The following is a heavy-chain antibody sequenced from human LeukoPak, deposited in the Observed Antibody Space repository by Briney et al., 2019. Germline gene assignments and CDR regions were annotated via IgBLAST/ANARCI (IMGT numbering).Heavy chain of an antibody. D-gene: IGHD4-17*01. Sequence: HPGGSLRLSCAASGFTFSSYAMSWVRQAPGKGLEWVSAISGSGGSTYYADSVKGRFTISRDNSKNTLYLQMNSLRAEDMAVYYCARGGVDDYGDSLGFFGYWGQGTRVTVSS. V-gene: IGHV3-23*01. CDR1: GFTFSSYA. CDR2: ISGSGGST. J-gene: IGHJ4*02. CDR3: ARGGVDDYGDSLGFFGY.